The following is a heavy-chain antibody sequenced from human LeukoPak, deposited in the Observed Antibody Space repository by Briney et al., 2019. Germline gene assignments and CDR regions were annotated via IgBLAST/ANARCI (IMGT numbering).Heavy chain of an antibody. CDR2: IYSGGST. V-gene: IGHV3-53*01. Sequence: GGSLRLSYVASGFTVSNNYMSWVRQAPGKGLEWVSVIYSGGSTYYADSVKGRFTISRDNSKNTLYLQMDSLRAEDMAVYYCARDHYSNYIDYWGQGTLVTVSS. J-gene: IGHJ4*02. D-gene: IGHD4-11*01. CDR1: GFTVSNNY. CDR3: ARDHYSNYIDY.